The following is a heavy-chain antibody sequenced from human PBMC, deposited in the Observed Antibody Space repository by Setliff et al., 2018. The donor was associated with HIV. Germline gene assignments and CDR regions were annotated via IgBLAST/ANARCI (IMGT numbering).Heavy chain of an antibody. Sequence: ASVKVSCKASGYTFTVYYLHWVRQAPGQGPEWMGLINPNGGSTIYAQKFEDRLTVTSDTATTTLYMELRSLRFDDTAMYYCASSNWQLVADHWGQGTPVTVSS. CDR2: INPNGGST. J-gene: IGHJ5*02. CDR1: GYTFTVYY. CDR3: ASSNWQLVADH. V-gene: IGHV1-46*01. D-gene: IGHD6-13*01.